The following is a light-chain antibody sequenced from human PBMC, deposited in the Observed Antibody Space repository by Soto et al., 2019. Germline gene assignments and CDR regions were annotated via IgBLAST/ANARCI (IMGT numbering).Light chain of an antibody. CDR3: CFYAGDNIPDI. Sequence: QSALTQTASVSGSPGQAITISCTGTNRDVGSYNSVSWYQQYPDQAPKLLIYESTKRPSGVSHRFSASKSGNTASLTISALQAEDEADYYCCFYAGDNIPDIFGTGTKVAVL. CDR1: NRDVGSYNS. V-gene: IGLV2-23*01. CDR2: EST. J-gene: IGLJ1*01.